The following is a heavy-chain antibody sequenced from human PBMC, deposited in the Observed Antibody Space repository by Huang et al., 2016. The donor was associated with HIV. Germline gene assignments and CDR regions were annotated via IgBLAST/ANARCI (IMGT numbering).Heavy chain of an antibody. CDR1: GDSVSSASYY. V-gene: IGHV4-61*01. CDR2: LYFSGGT. J-gene: IGHJ4*02. Sequence: QVQLQESGPGLVKPSETLSLSCTVSGDSVSSASYYWSWIRQPPGRGLEWIGYLYFSGGTNYNPSLKMGVTRSIDTSKIEFSLGLSSVTAADTAVYYCVSHGSGTADYWGQGTLVTVSS. D-gene: IGHD3-10*01. CDR3: VSHGSGTADY.